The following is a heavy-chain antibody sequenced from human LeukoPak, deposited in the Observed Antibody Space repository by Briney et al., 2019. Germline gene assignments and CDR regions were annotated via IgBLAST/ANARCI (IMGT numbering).Heavy chain of an antibody. V-gene: IGHV3-30-3*01. J-gene: IGHJ4*02. D-gene: IGHD5-12*01. CDR3: ERDPFFGGYDYVAY. Sequence: PGGSLRLSCAASGFTFSSYAMHWLRQAPGKGLEWVAVISHGGSNKYHADSVKGRFTISRDKYKISLYLQMNSLRAADVAVYYCERDPFFGGYDYVAYWGQGTLVTVSS. CDR1: GFTFSSYA. CDR2: ISHGGSNK.